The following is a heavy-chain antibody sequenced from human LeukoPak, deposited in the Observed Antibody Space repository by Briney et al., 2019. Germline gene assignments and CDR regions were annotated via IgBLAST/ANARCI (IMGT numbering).Heavy chain of an antibody. CDR3: ARDHDKYYDSRLRFDP. D-gene: IGHD3-22*01. CDR1: GYSISSGYY. CDR2: IYHSGST. J-gene: IGHJ5*02. V-gene: IGHV4-38-2*02. Sequence: SETLSLTCTVSGYSISSGYYWGWIRQPPGKGLEWIGSIYHSGSTFYNPSLKSRVTISVDTSKNQFSLKLSSVTAADTAMFYCARDHDKYYDSRLRFDPWGQGTLVTVSS.